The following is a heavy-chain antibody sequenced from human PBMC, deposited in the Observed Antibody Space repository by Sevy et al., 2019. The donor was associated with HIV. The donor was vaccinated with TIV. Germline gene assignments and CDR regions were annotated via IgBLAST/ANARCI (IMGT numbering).Heavy chain of an antibody. D-gene: IGHD3-10*01. Sequence: GGSLRLSCAASGFTFSNYFMNWVRQAPGKGLEWVSSISSGSSYIFYADSLKGRFTISRDNAKNSLYLHMNSLRAEDTAVYYCARGGYYGSVYYFDYWGPGTLVTVSS. V-gene: IGHV3-21*01. CDR1: GFTFSNYF. CDR3: ARGGYYGSVYYFDY. CDR2: ISSGSSYI. J-gene: IGHJ4*02.